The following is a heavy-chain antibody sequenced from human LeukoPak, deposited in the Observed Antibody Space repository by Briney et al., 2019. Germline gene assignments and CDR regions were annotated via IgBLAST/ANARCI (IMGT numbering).Heavy chain of an antibody. V-gene: IGHV1-69*02. J-gene: IGHJ3*02. CDR3: ASKGVRYYDSSGYYGGSAFDI. Sequence: SSVKVSCKASGGTFSSYTISWVRQAPGQGLEWMGRIIPILGIANYAQKFQGRVTITADKSTSTAYIELSSLRSEDTAVYYCASKGVRYYDSSGYYGGSAFDIWGQGTMVTVSS. D-gene: IGHD3-22*01. CDR2: IIPILGIA. CDR1: GGTFSSYT.